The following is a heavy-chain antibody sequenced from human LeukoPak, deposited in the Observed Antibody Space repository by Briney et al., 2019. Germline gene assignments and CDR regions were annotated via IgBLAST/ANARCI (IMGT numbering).Heavy chain of an antibody. J-gene: IGHJ6*03. V-gene: IGHV3-23*01. D-gene: IGHD1-14*01. Sequence: GGSLRLSCAASGFTFKNFAMGWVRQVPGKGLEWVSPVNADGDGKYYADSVKGRFTISRDNFKDTVYLHMNSLRAEDTAVYYCTKAGTDGINYNNYYMDVWGKGATVTVSS. CDR3: TKAGTDGINYNNYYMDV. CDR1: GFTFKNFA. CDR2: VNADGDGK.